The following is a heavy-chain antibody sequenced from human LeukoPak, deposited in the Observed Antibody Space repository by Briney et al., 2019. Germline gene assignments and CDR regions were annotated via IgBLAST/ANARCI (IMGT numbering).Heavy chain of an antibody. CDR2: IHTSGST. CDR3: ARDLYYYDSSGYYLFDY. V-gene: IGHV4-4*07. D-gene: IGHD3-22*01. Sequence: SETLSLTSTVSGGSITSYYWSWIRQPAGKGLEWIGRIHTSGSTNYSPSLKSRVTMSVDTSKNQFSLKLNSVTAADTAVYYCARDLYYYDSSGYYLFDYWGQGTLVTVSS. CDR1: GGSITSYY. J-gene: IGHJ4*02.